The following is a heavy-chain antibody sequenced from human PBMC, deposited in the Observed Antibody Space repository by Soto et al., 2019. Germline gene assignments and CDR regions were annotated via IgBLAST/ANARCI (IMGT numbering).Heavy chain of an antibody. Sequence: EVQLVESGGGLVKPGGSLRLSCAASGFTFSTYSMIWVRQAPGKGLEWVSSISSSSTYIYYADSVKGRVTISRDNAXKXLXXQMNSLRAEDTAVYYCARDYDIVVGNQVDYYAMDVWGQGTTVTVSS. CDR2: ISSSSTYI. CDR1: GFTFSTYS. J-gene: IGHJ6*02. V-gene: IGHV3-21*01. CDR3: ARDYDIVVGNQVDYYAMDV. D-gene: IGHD2-2*01.